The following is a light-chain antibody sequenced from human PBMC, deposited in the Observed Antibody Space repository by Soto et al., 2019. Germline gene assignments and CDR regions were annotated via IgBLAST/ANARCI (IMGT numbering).Light chain of an antibody. Sequence: QSVLTQPPSASGTPGQRVSISCSGGYSNIGFNVVTWYQQRPHSAPKLVIYSNNQRPSGVPDRFSGAKSGSSASLAISGLLSEDEAVYYCASWDHRLAGSWVFGGGTKVTVL. CDR3: ASWDHRLAGSWV. CDR1: YSNIGFNV. V-gene: IGLV1-44*01. J-gene: IGLJ3*02. CDR2: SNN.